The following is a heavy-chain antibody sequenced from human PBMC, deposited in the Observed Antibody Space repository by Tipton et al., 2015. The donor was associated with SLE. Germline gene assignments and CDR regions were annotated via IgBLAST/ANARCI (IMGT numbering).Heavy chain of an antibody. Sequence: SGFTFSSYGIHWVRQAPGKGLEWLAVIWYDGSYKYYGDSVKGRFTISRDNSKNTLHLQMSSLRAEDTAVYYCARDSSSGWIFDYWGQGTLVTVSS. J-gene: IGHJ4*02. CDR1: GFTFSSYG. D-gene: IGHD6-19*01. V-gene: IGHV3-33*01. CDR3: ARDSSSGWIFDY. CDR2: IWYDGSYK.